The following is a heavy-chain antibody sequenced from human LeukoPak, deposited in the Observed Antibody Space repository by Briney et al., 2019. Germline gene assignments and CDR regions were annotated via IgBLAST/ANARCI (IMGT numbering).Heavy chain of an antibody. V-gene: IGHV1-18*01. Sequence: GASAKVSCKASGYTFTSYGISWVRQAPGQGLEWMGWISAYNGNTNYAQKLQGRVTMTTDTYTSTAYMELRSLRSDDTAVYYCARRVAVAGLGYDWFDPWGQGTLVTVSS. CDR1: GYTFTSYG. CDR3: ARRVAVAGLGYDWFDP. J-gene: IGHJ5*02. D-gene: IGHD6-19*01. CDR2: ISAYNGNT.